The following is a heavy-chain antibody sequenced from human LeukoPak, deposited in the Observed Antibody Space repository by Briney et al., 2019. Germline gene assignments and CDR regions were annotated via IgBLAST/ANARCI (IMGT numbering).Heavy chain of an antibody. CDR1: GDSINTYY. Sequence: SETLSLTCTVSGDSINTYYWSWIRQPPGKGLEWIGYIYYRVTSDYNPSLKSRVTMSVDMSTSQISLKLSSVTAADTAVYFCARGRVSSSTWYSTYYYYFYMDVWGKGTTVTVSS. CDR3: ARGRVSSSTWYSTYYYYFYMDV. V-gene: IGHV4-59*01. D-gene: IGHD1-1*01. J-gene: IGHJ6*03. CDR2: IYYRVTS.